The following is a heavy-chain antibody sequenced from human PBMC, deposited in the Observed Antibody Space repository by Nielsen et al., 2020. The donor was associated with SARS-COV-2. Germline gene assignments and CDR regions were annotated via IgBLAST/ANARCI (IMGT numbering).Heavy chain of an antibody. J-gene: IGHJ3*02. D-gene: IGHD6-13*01. CDR2: IYYSGST. Sequence: SETLSLTCTVSGGSISSGGYYWSWIRQHPGKGLEWIGYIYYSGSTYYNPSLKSRVTISVDTSKNQFSLKLSSVTAADTAVYYCARGPIGGSSWTGDIWGQGTMVTVSS. CDR1: GGSISSGGYY. V-gene: IGHV4-31*03. CDR3: ARGPIGGSSWTGDI.